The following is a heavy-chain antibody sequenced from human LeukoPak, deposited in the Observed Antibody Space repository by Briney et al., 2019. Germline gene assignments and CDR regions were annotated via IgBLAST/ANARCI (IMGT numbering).Heavy chain of an antibody. V-gene: IGHV1-46*01. CDR2: INPSGGST. J-gene: IGHJ4*02. D-gene: IGHD2-2*01. CDR3: AREGGCSSTSCAYLDY. Sequence: ASVKVSCKASGYTFTSYYMHWVRQAPGQGLEWMGIINPSGGSTSYAQKLQGRVTMTRDTSTSTVYMELSSLRSEDTAVYYCAREGGCSSTSCAYLDYRGQGTLVTVSS. CDR1: GYTFTSYY.